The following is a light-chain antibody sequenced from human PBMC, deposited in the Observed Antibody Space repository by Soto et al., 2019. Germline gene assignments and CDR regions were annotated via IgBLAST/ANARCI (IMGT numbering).Light chain of an antibody. Sequence: QSSLTHPPSASGSPGQTVTIACTGTSDDIGTYNYVSWYQQHAGNVPKLIIFEVDKRPSGVPNRFSGSKSGNTASLTISGLRAEDDADYYRSSFVHKNNLIFGGGTKVTVL. CDR1: SDDIGTYNY. V-gene: IGLV2-8*01. J-gene: IGLJ2*01. CDR2: EVD. CDR3: SSFVHKNNLI.